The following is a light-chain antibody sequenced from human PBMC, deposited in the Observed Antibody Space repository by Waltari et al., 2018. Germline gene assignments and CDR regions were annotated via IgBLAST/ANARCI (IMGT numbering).Light chain of an antibody. V-gene: IGKV3-15*01. Sequence: IVMTQSPATLPVSPGERATLSCRASQNVNSDLAWYQQKPGQAPRLLIYGASARATDIPAKFSGSGSGTEFTLTISSLQSEDVAFYYCQQYNVWPRTFGQGTKVEI. CDR2: GAS. CDR1: QNVNSD. J-gene: IGKJ1*01. CDR3: QQYNVWPRT.